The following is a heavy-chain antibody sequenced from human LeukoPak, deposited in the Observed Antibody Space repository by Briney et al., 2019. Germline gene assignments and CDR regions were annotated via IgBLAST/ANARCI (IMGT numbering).Heavy chain of an antibody. D-gene: IGHD1-26*01. CDR2: INHSGST. CDR1: GGSFSGYY. Sequence: SETLSLTCAVYGGSFSGYYWSWIRQPPGKGLEWIGEINHSGSTNYNPSLKSRVTISVDTSKNQFSLKLGSVTAADTAVYYCARVRGATGYWGQGTLVTVSS. V-gene: IGHV4-34*01. J-gene: IGHJ4*02. CDR3: ARVRGATGY.